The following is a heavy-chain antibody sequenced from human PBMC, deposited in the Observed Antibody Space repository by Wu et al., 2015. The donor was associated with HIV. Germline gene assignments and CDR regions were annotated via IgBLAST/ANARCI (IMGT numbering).Heavy chain of an antibody. CDR1: GYTFTGYY. V-gene: IGHV1-2*02. CDR2: INPNSGGT. D-gene: IGHD2-15*01. J-gene: IGHJ5*02. CDR3: ARESPYCSGGSCYSNWFDP. Sequence: QVQLVQSGAEVKKPGASVKVSCKASGYTFTGYYMHWVRQAPGQGLEWMGWINPNSGGTNYAQKFQGRVTMTRDTSISTAYMELSRLRSDDTAVYYCARESPYCSGGSCYSNWFDPWGQGTLVTVSS.